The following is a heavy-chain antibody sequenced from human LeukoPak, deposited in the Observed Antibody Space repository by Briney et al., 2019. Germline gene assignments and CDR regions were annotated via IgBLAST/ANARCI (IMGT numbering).Heavy chain of an antibody. CDR2: ISSSGSTI. V-gene: IGHV3-11*01. CDR3: ARGWELLRAAFDI. Sequence: PGGSLRLSCAASGFTFSDYYMSWLRQAPGKGLEWVSYISSSGSTIYYADSVKGRFTISRDNAKNSLYLQMNSLRAEDTAVYYCARGWELLRAAFDIWGQGTMVTVSS. D-gene: IGHD1-26*01. J-gene: IGHJ3*02. CDR1: GFTFSDYY.